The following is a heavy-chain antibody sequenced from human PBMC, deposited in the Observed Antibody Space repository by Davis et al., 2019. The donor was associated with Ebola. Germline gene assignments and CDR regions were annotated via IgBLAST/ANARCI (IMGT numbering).Heavy chain of an antibody. CDR1: GFTFSSYW. D-gene: IGHD3-10*01. CDR3: ARERRITMVRGDAFDI. V-gene: IGHV3-74*01. CDR2: INSDGSST. J-gene: IGHJ3*02. Sequence: GSLRLSCAASGFTFSSYWMHWVRQAPGKGLVWVSRINSDGSSTRSADSVKGRFTISRDNAKNTLYLQMNSLRAEDTAVYYCARERRITMVRGDAFDIWGQGTMVTVSS.